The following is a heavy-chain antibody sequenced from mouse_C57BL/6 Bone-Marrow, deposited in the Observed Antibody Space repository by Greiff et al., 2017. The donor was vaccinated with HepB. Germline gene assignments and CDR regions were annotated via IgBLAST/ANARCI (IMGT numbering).Heavy chain of an antibody. V-gene: IGHV6-3*01. CDR1: GFTFSNYW. CDR2: IRLNYDNYAT. Sequence: EVKLMESGGGLVQPGGSMKLSCVASGFTFSNYWMNWVSQSPEKGLEWVDQIRLNYDNYATNYAEYVKGRFTISRDDSKSSVYLQRNNLRAEDTGSYYCTRVITTVVATYYYAMDYWGQGTSVTVSS. CDR3: TRVITTVVATYYYAMDY. J-gene: IGHJ4*01. D-gene: IGHD1-1*01.